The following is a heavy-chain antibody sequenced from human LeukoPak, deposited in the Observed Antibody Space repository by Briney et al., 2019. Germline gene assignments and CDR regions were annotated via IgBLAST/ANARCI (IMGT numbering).Heavy chain of an antibody. V-gene: IGHV4-61*02. CDR3: ARENGAARQNSYYYYYYMDV. J-gene: IGHJ6*03. D-gene: IGHD6-6*01. CDR2: IYTSGST. Sequence: PSQTLSLTCTVSGGSISSGSYYWSWIRQPAGKGLEWIGRIYTSGSTNYNPSLKSRVAISVDTSKNQFSLKLSSVTAADTAVYYCARENGAARQNSYYYYYYMDVWGKGTTVTVSS. CDR1: GGSISSGSYY.